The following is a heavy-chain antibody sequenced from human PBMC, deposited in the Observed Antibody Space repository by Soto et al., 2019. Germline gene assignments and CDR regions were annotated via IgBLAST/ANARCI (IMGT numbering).Heavy chain of an antibody. J-gene: IGHJ5*02. D-gene: IGHD3-3*01. CDR3: ARGQGGLTIFGVAMASKWFAP. Sequence: SETLSLTCAVYGGSFSGYYWSWIRQPPGNGLDLIGEINHSGRTNYNPSLQSRVTISVVTSKNQFSLKLSYVAAAQTALYYCARGQGGLTIFGVAMASKWFAPRSQRILVPVSS. V-gene: IGHV4-34*01. CDR2: INHSGRT. CDR1: GGSFSGYY.